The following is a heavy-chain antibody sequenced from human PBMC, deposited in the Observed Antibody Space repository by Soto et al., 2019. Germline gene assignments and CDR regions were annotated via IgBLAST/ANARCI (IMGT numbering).Heavy chain of an antibody. D-gene: IGHD6-19*01. CDR3: ARGGIAVAGPFVY. CDR1: GFTFSSYG. J-gene: IGHJ4*02. V-gene: IGHV3-33*01. Sequence: QVQLVESGGGVVQPGRSLRLSCAASGFTFSSYGMHWVRQAPGKGLEWVAVIWYDGSNKYYADSVKGRFTISRDNSKNTLYQQMNSLRSEDTAVYYCARGGIAVAGPFVYWGQGTLVTVSS. CDR2: IWYDGSNK.